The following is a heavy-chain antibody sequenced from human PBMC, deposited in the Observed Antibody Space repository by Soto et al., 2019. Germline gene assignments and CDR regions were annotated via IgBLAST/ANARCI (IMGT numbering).Heavy chain of an antibody. CDR1: GFSFTSYA. CDR3: AKDRLGPFDAFDI. Sequence: PGGSLRLSSAASGFSFTSYAMSWVRQAPGKGLEWVSASSGSGGSTYYADSVKGRFTISRDNSKNTLYLQMNSLRAEDTAVYYCAKDRLGPFDAFDIWGQGTMVTVAS. D-gene: IGHD3-16*01. J-gene: IGHJ3*02. CDR2: SSGSGGST. V-gene: IGHV3-23*01.